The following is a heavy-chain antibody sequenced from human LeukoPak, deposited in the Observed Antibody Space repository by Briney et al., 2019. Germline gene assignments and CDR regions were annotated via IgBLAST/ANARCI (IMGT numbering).Heavy chain of an antibody. Sequence: GGSPRLSCAASGFTVSSNHMTWVRQAPGKGLEWVSVIYSGGSIYYADSVKGRFTISRDTSKNTLYLQMNTLRAEDTAVYYCARDPAGGFLEWFGAAGYYMDVWGRGTTVTVSS. CDR1: GFTVSSNH. V-gene: IGHV3-53*01. CDR2: IYSGGSI. CDR3: ARDPAGGFLEWFGAAGYYMDV. J-gene: IGHJ6*03. D-gene: IGHD3-3*01.